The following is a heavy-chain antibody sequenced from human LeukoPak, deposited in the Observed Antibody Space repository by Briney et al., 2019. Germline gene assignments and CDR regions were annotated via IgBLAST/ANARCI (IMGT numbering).Heavy chain of an antibody. V-gene: IGHV3-7*05. CDR1: GFTFSNYW. J-gene: IGHJ5*02. Sequence: GGSLRLSCAASGFTFSNYWMSWVRQAPGKGLEWVANIKQDGSEKYYVDSVKGRFTISRDNDKNSQYLQMNSLRAEDTAVYYCARDMLAVPSNWFDPWGQGTLVTVSS. D-gene: IGHD2-8*01. CDR2: IKQDGSEK. CDR3: ARDMLAVPSNWFDP.